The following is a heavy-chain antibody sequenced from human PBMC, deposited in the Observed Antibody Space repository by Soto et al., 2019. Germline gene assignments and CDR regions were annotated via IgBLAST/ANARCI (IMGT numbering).Heavy chain of an antibody. J-gene: IGHJ4*02. V-gene: IGHV3-48*03. CDR1: GFTFSSYE. Sequence: GGSLRLSCAASGFTFSSYEMNWVRQAPGKGLEWVSYISSSGSTIYYADSVKGLFTISRDNAKNSLYLQMNSLRAEDTAVYYCAKGYCSSTSCLNFDYWGQGTLVTVSS. CDR3: AKGYCSSTSCLNFDY. CDR2: ISSSGSTI. D-gene: IGHD2-2*01.